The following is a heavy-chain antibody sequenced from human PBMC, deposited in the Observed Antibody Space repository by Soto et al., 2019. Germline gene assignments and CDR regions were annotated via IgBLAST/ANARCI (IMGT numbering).Heavy chain of an antibody. J-gene: IGHJ1*01. CDR3: ARDETYCGGECYPFQH. CDR2: VTPIIGTP. Sequence: QVQLVQSGAQVKKPGSSVKVSCRASGGTFSSNAISWVRQAPGQGLEWRGGVTPIIGTPNYAHKFQGRLTIIADESTSIVSMELTSMRYEATAMYYCARDETYCGGECYPFQHWGQGTLVTVSS. CDR1: GGTFSSNA. V-gene: IGHV1-69*01. D-gene: IGHD2-21*01.